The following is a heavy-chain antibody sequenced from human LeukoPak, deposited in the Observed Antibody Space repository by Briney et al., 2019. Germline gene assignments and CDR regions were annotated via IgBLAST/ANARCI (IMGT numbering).Heavy chain of an antibody. CDR2: INPNSGGT. D-gene: IGHD3-10*01. Sequence: ASVKVSCKASGGTFSRYAISWVRQAPGQGLEWMGWINPNSGGTNYAQKFQGRVTMTRDTSISTAYMELSRLRSDDTAVYYCARFSGREYFDYWGQGTLVTVSS. J-gene: IGHJ4*02. CDR3: ARFSGREYFDY. V-gene: IGHV1-2*02. CDR1: GGTFSRYA.